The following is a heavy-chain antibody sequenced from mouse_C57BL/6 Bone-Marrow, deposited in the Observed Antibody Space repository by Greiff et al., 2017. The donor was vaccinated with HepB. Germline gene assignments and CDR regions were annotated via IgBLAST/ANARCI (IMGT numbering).Heavy chain of an antibody. D-gene: IGHD1-1*01. CDR1: GYTFTSYW. CDR2: IYPGSGST. V-gene: IGHV1-55*01. CDR3: ARRGYYGSSYPLFDY. Sequence: QVQLQQSGAELVKPGASVKMSCKASGYTFTSYWITWVKQRPGQGLEWIGDIYPGSGSTNYNEKFKSKATLTVDTSSSTAYMQLSSLTSEDSAVYYCARRGYYGSSYPLFDYWGHGTTLTVSS. J-gene: IGHJ2*01.